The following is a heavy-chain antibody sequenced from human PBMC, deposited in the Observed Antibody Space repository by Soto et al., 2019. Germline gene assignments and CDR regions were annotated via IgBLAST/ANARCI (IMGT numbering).Heavy chain of an antibody. Sequence: GGSLRLSCAASGFTFNTFALTCVRQAPGKGLEWVSSITVDGGSTYYVDSVKGRFTVSRDNSKNTMYLRMDSLRAEDTAVYYCAKVVYERSGNDALDIGGQGTMVTVSS. D-gene: IGHD3-22*01. CDR3: AKVVYERSGNDALDI. V-gene: IGHV3-23*01. J-gene: IGHJ3*02. CDR2: ITVDGGST. CDR1: GFTFNTFA.